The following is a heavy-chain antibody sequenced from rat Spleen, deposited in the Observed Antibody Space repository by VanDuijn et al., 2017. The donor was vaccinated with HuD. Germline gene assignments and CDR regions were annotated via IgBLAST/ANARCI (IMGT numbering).Heavy chain of an antibody. CDR2: IIYDGSRT. D-gene: IGHD1-10*01. Sequence: EVQLVESGGGLVQPGRSLKLSCVASGFTFSDYNMAWVRQAPKKGLEWVATIIYDGSRTHYRDSVKGRFTISRDNAKSTLYLQMDSLRSEDTATYYCTTDNNPNWFAYWGQGTLVTVSS. CDR3: TTDNNPNWFAY. J-gene: IGHJ3*01. V-gene: IGHV5S10*01. CDR1: GFTFSDYN.